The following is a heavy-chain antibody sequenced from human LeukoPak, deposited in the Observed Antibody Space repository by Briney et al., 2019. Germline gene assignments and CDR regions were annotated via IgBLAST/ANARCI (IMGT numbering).Heavy chain of an antibody. D-gene: IGHD5-24*01. CDR2: IKQDGSEK. V-gene: IGHV3-7*04. J-gene: IGHJ4*02. Sequence: GALRLSCAASGFTFSSYSMNWVRQAPGKGLEWVANIKQDGSEKYYVDSVKGRFTISRDNAKKSLYLQMNSLRAEDTAVYYCARETEMANLDYWGQGTLVTVSS. CDR1: GFTFSSYS. CDR3: ARETEMANLDY.